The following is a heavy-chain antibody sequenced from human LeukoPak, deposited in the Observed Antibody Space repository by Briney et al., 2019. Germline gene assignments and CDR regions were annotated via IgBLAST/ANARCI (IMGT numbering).Heavy chain of an antibody. V-gene: IGHV3-74*01. CDR1: GFTFSRYW. J-gene: IGHJ3*02. CDR2: INSDGNSI. CDR3: SREPLYDSTLSNAFDI. Sequence: PGGSLRLSCAASGFTFSRYWMHWVRQAPGKGLVWVSRINSDGNSISYADSVKGRFTISRDNAKNTLYLQMNSLRADDTAAYYCSREPLYDSTLSNAFDIWGQGTMVTVSS. D-gene: IGHD3-22*01.